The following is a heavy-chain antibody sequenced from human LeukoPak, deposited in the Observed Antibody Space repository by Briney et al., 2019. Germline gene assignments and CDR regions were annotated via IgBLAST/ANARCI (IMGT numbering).Heavy chain of an antibody. Sequence: SVKVSCKASGGTFSSYAISWVRQAPGQGLEWMGGIIPIFGTAKYAQKFQGRVTITADESTSTAYMELSSLRSEDTAVYYCARWYNWNYVAYFDYWGQGTLVTVSS. CDR1: GGTFSSYA. CDR3: ARWYNWNYVAYFDY. D-gene: IGHD1-7*01. CDR2: IIPIFGTA. J-gene: IGHJ4*02. V-gene: IGHV1-69*13.